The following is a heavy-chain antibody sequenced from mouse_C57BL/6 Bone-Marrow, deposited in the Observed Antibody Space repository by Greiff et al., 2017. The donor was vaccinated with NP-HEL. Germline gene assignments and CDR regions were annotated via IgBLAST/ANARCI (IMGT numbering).Heavy chain of an antibody. J-gene: IGHJ1*03. CDR1: GYTFTSYG. Sequence: VQLQQSGAELARPGASVKLSCKASGYTFTSYGISWVKQRTGQGLEWIGEIYPRSGNNYYNEKFKGKATLTADKSSSTAYMALRSLTSEDSAVYFCAGLGPYWYFDVWGTGTTVTVSS. V-gene: IGHV1-81*01. CDR3: AGLGPYWYFDV. D-gene: IGHD3-3*01. CDR2: IYPRSGNN.